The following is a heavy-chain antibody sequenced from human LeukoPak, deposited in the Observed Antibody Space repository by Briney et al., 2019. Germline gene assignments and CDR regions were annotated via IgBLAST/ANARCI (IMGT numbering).Heavy chain of an antibody. J-gene: IGHJ4*02. CDR2: INYSGTT. D-gene: IGHD3-22*01. CDR3: ARREGSSGYY. Sequence: ETLSLTCTASGGSISSSGYYWGWIRQPPGKGLEWIASINYSGTTYYNPSLKSRVTISEDRSKNQFSLKLSSVTAADTAVYYCARREGSSGYYWGQGTLVTVSS. CDR1: GGSISSSGYY. V-gene: IGHV4-39*01.